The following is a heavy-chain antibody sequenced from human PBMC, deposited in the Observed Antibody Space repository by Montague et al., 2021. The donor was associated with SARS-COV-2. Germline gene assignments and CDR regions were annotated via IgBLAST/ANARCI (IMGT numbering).Heavy chain of an antibody. D-gene: IGHD3-3*01. CDR2: ISGSGGST. CDR1: GFTFSSYA. CDR3: AKDPHYDFWSGFYFDY. Sequence: SLRLSCEASGFTFSSYAMSWVRQAPGKGLEWVSTISGSGGSTYYADSVKGRFTISRDNSKNTLYMQMNSLRAEDTAVYYCAKDPHYDFWSGFYFDYWGRGTLVTVSS. V-gene: IGHV3-23*01. J-gene: IGHJ4*02.